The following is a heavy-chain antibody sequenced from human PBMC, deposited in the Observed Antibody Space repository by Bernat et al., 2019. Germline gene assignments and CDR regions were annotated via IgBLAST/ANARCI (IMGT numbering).Heavy chain of an antibody. Sequence: EVLLVESGGGLVQPGGSLRLSCEASRISSSDFWMSWVRQGPGKGLEWVAYINEDGSEKYHMDPVKGRFIISRDNAKKSLYLEMNSLRAEDTAMYYCSRGHHGFEVWGQGTPVTVSS. V-gene: IGHV3-7*04. CDR2: INEDGSEK. CDR3: SRGHHGFEV. J-gene: IGHJ6*02. CDR1: RISSSDFW. D-gene: IGHD3-10*01.